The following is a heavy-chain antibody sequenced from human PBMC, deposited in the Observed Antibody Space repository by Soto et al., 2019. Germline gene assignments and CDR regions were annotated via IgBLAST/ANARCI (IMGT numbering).Heavy chain of an antibody. D-gene: IGHD2-15*01. CDR2: IYYSGST. Sequence: QVQLQESGPGLVKPSQTLSLTCTVSGGSISSGGYYWSWIRQHPGKGLEWIGYIYYSGSTYYNPSLKSRVTISVDTSKNQFSLKLSSVTAADTAVYYCARSGGVTTGYGMDVWGQGTTVTVSS. CDR3: ARSGGVTTGYGMDV. V-gene: IGHV4-31*03. J-gene: IGHJ6*02. CDR1: GGSISSGGYY.